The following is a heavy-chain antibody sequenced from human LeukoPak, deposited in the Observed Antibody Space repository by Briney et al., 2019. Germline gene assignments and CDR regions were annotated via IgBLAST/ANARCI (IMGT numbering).Heavy chain of an antibody. D-gene: IGHD3-9*01. Sequence: PSETLSLTCTVSGGSINNYYWSWIRQPPGKGLEWIGYIYYTGTTKYNPSLKSRVTISVDTPRNQFSLKLSSVTSADTAVYYCARRNILTEGEAFDIWGQGTMVTVSS. J-gene: IGHJ3*02. CDR1: GGSINNYY. CDR3: ARRNILTEGEAFDI. CDR2: IYYTGTT. V-gene: IGHV4-59*01.